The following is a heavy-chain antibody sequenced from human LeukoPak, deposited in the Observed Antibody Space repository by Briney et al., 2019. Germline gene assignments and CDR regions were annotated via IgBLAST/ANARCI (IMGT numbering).Heavy chain of an antibody. D-gene: IGHD3-9*01. Sequence: GASVKVSCKSSGYTFNSYGITWVRQAPGQGLEWMGWIHTYNGHTNYAQKLQGRVTMSTDTSTSTAYMELRSLRFDDTAIYYCAKDWHILTGRNCFDPWGQGTLVTVSS. V-gene: IGHV1-18*01. CDR2: IHTYNGHT. J-gene: IGHJ5*02. CDR1: GYTFNSYG. CDR3: AKDWHILTGRNCFDP.